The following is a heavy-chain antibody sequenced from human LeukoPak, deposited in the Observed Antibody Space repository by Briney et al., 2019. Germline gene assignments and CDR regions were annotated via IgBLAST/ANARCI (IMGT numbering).Heavy chain of an antibody. D-gene: IGHD3-10*01. J-gene: IGHJ3*02. Sequence: GGSLRLSCAASGFTFSGYSMNWVRQAPGKGLEWVSYISSSSPLYYADSVKGRFTISRDNAKNSLYLQMNSLRAEDTAVYYCASIWFGDLGDAFDIWGQGAMVTVSS. CDR3: ASIWFGDLGDAFDI. V-gene: IGHV3-48*01. CDR2: ISSSSPL. CDR1: GFTFSGYS.